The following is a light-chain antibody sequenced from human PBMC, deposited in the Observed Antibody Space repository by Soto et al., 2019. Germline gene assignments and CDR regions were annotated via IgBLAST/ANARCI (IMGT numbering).Light chain of an antibody. Sequence: EIVLTHSPATLSLSPGESATLSCRTSQSVSSSYLAWYQQKPGQAPRLLIYGASTRATGIPARFSGSGSGTEFTLTISCLQSEDFATYYCQQYYSYPGFGGGTKVDIK. CDR1: QSVSSSY. J-gene: IGKJ4*01. CDR2: GAS. CDR3: QQYYSYPG. V-gene: IGKV3-15*01.